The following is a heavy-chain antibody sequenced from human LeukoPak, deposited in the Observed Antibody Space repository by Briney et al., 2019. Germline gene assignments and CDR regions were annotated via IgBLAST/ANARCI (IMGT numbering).Heavy chain of an antibody. CDR1: GYTFTSYD. CDR3: ARVAAEVVGVPGAIGFGWLRRDYYYMDV. Sequence: GASVKVSCKASGYTFTSYDINWVRQATGQGLEWMGWMNPNSGNTGYAQKFQGRVTITTNTSISTAYMELSSLRSEDTAVYYCARVAAEVVGVPGAIGFGWLRRDYYYMDVWGKGTTVIVSS. J-gene: IGHJ6*03. CDR2: MNPNSGNT. V-gene: IGHV1-8*01. D-gene: IGHD2-2*02.